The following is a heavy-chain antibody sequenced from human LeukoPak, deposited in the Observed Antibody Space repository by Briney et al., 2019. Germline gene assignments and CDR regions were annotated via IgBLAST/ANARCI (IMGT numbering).Heavy chain of an antibody. CDR1: GFTFSRYD. Sequence: PGGSLRLSCVASGFTFSRYDMHWVRQAPGKGLEWVAVTSDDGRKEIYADSVKGRFTISRDNSKNTLYLEMNSLRGEDTALYYCARAAAETGAFRDNWFDHWGQGTLVTVSS. CDR3: ARAAAETGAFRDNWFDH. V-gene: IGHV3-30*04. CDR2: TSDDGRKE. D-gene: IGHD6-19*01. J-gene: IGHJ5*02.